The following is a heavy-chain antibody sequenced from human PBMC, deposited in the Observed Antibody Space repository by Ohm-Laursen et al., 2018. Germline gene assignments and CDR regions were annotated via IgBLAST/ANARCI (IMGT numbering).Heavy chain of an antibody. CDR1: GFTFSNAW. Sequence: LRLSCAASGFTFSNAWMSWVRQPPGKGLEWIGEINHSGRTNYNPSLKSRVIISVDTSKNQVSLRMSPVTAADTAVYYCARYSPVEMIIRGAFDIWGQGTMVTVSS. V-gene: IGHV4-34*01. J-gene: IGHJ3*02. CDR2: INHSGRT. CDR3: ARYSPVEMIIRGAFDI. D-gene: IGHD5-24*01.